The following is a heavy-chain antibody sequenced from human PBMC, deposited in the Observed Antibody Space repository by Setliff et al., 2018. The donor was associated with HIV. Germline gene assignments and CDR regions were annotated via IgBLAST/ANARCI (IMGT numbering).Heavy chain of an antibody. Sequence: SETLSLTCSVSGGSIGNRAWIRQPPGKGLEWIGYMSNSGSPKYSPSLRDRVIISADTSKNQFSLRLRSVTAADTAIYYCARQAGAYSSSLFDFWGRGILVTVSS. CDR1: GGSIGN. J-gene: IGHJ4*02. CDR3: ARQAGAYSSSLFDF. CDR2: MSNSGSP. V-gene: IGHV4-59*08. D-gene: IGHD6-13*01.